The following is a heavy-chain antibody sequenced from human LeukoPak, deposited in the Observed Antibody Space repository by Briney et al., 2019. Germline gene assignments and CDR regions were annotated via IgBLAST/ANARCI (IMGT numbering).Heavy chain of an antibody. V-gene: IGHV3-23*01. D-gene: IGHD2-2*01. CDR3: AKDSWRDQLPFIFDY. J-gene: IGHJ4*02. Sequence: GGSLRLSCAASGFTFSSYGMNWVRQAPGKGLEWVSGISGSGGRTFYADSVKGRFSISRDNSKNTLSLQMNSLRADDTAVYYCAKDSWRDQLPFIFDYWGQGILVTVSS. CDR2: ISGSGGRT. CDR1: GFTFSSYG.